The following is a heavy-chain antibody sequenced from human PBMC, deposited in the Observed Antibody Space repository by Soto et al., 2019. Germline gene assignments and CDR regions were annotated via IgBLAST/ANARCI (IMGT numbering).Heavy chain of an antibody. D-gene: IGHD5-12*01. CDR1: GYSFTSYW. Sequence: TGESLKISCKGSGYSFTSYWISWVRQMPGKGLEWMGRIDPSDSYTNYSPSFQGHVTISADKSISTAYLQWSSLKASDTAMYYCASLRGPLHYYGMDVWGQGTTVTVSS. CDR3: ASLRGPLHYYGMDV. J-gene: IGHJ6*02. CDR2: IDPSDSYT. V-gene: IGHV5-10-1*01.